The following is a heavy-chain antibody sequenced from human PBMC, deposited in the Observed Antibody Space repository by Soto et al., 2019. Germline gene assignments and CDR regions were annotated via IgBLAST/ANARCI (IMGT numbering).Heavy chain of an antibody. J-gene: IGHJ6*02. CDR3: ARGGGSYYRYYYGMDV. V-gene: IGHV4-31*03. CDR2: IYYSGST. CDR1: GGSISSGGYY. D-gene: IGHD1-26*01. Sequence: SETLSLTCTVSGGSISSGGYYWSWIRQHPGKGLEWIGYIYYSGSTYYNPSLKSRVTISVDTSKNQFSLKLSSVTAADTAVYYCARGGGSYYRYYYGMDVWGQGTTVTV.